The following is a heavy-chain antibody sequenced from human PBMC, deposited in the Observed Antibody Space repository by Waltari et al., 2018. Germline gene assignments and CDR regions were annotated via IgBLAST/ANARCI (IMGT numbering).Heavy chain of an antibody. J-gene: IGHJ4*02. CDR1: GFTFVDYT. V-gene: IGHV3-43*01. CDR3: AKGHGSGSYYEV. CDR2: ISWDGGST. D-gene: IGHD3-10*01. Sequence: EVQLVESGGVVVQLGGSLRLSCAASGFTFVDYTMHWFRQAPGKGLGWVSLISWDGGSTYYADSVKGRFTISRDNSKNSLYLQMNSLRTEDTALYYCAKGHGSGSYYEVWGQGTLVTVSS.